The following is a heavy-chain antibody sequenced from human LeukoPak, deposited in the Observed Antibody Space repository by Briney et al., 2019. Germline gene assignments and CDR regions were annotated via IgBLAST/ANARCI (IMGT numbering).Heavy chain of an antibody. CDR1: GYTLTELS. J-gene: IGHJ4*02. CDR2: FDPEDGET. V-gene: IGHV1-24*01. Sequence: GASVKVSCKVSGYTLTELSMHWVRQAPGKGLEWMGGFDPEDGETIYAQKFQGRVTMTEDTSTDTAYMELSSLRSEDTAVYYCATYGQWLVQGAFDYWGQGTLVTVSS. CDR3: ATYGQWLVQGAFDY. D-gene: IGHD6-19*01.